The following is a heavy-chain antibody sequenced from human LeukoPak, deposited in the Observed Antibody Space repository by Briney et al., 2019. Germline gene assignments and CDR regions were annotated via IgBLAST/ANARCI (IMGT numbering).Heavy chain of an antibody. Sequence: GGSLRLSCAASGFTFSSYAMHWVRQAPGKGREGVAVISYDGSNKYYADSVKGRFTISRDNSKNTLYLQMNSLRAEDTAVYYCARDQAAYYDFWSGGYGMDVWGQGTTVTVSS. CDR1: GFTFSSYA. CDR3: ARDQAAYYDFWSGGYGMDV. CDR2: ISYDGSNK. V-gene: IGHV3-30-3*01. D-gene: IGHD3-3*01. J-gene: IGHJ6*02.